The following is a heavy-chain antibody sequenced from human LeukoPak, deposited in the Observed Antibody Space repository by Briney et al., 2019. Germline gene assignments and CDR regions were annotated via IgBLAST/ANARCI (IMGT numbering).Heavy chain of an antibody. J-gene: IGHJ6*03. D-gene: IGHD2-21*01. CDR1: GGSISSYY. V-gene: IGHV4-59*01. Sequence: SETLSLTCTVSGGSISSYYWSWIRQPPGQGLEWIGYIYSNGSTNYNPSLKSRVTISVDTSKNQFSLKLSSVAAADTAVYYCARVKCGGDCYSGGYYYYMDVWGKGTTVTVSS. CDR2: IYSNGST. CDR3: ARVKCGGDCYSGGYYYYMDV.